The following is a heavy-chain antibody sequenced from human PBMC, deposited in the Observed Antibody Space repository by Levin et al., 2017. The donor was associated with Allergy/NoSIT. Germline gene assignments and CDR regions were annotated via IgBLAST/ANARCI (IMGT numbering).Heavy chain of an antibody. CDR3: ARLGGNGDWYFDL. D-gene: IGHD4-23*01. CDR1: GYTFTSHW. J-gene: IGHJ2*01. Sequence: GESLKISCKGSGYTFTSHWIGWVRQMPGKGLDWMGIIYPGDSDTRYSPSFQGQVTISADKSISTAYLQWSSLKASDTAMYYCARLGGNGDWYFDLWGRGTLVTVSS. V-gene: IGHV5-51*01. CDR2: IYPGDSDT.